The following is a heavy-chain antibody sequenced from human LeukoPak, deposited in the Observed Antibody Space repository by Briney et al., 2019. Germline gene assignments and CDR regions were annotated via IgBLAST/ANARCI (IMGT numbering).Heavy chain of an antibody. CDR1: GGSFSGYY. CDR2: INHSGST. Sequence: SETLSLTCAVYGGSFSGYYWSWIRQPPGKGLEWIGEINHSGSTNYNPSLKSRVTISVDTSKNQFSLKLSSVTAADTAVYYCARDYDFWSGYYNYYYYYMDVWGKGTTVTVS. D-gene: IGHD3-3*01. CDR3: ARDYDFWSGYYNYYYYYMDV. V-gene: IGHV4-34*01. J-gene: IGHJ6*03.